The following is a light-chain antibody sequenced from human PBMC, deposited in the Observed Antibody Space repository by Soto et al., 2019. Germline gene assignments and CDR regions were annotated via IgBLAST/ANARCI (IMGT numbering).Light chain of an antibody. CDR2: EVN. V-gene: IGLV2-14*01. CDR1: SSDVGGYNY. Sequence: QSALTQPASVSGSPGQSITISCTGTSSDVGGYNYVSWYQQHPGKAPKLMIYEVNNRPSGVSHRFSGSKSGNTASLTISGLQAEDEADYYCSSYTTLSTLVIGGGTKVTVL. J-gene: IGLJ2*01. CDR3: SSYTTLSTLV.